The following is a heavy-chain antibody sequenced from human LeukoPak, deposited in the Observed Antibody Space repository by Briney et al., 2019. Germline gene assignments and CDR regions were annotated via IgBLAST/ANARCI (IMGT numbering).Heavy chain of an antibody. D-gene: IGHD6-13*01. CDR3: AKDIYSSSWYYFDY. CDR1: GLTFSSYG. V-gene: IGHV3-30*18. CDR2: ISYDGSNK. Sequence: PGRSLRLSCAASGLTFSSYGMHWVRQAPGKGLEWVAVISYDGSNKYYADSVKGRFTISRDNSKNTLYLQMNSLRAEDTALYYCAKDIYSSSWYYFDYWGQGTLVTVSS. J-gene: IGHJ4*02.